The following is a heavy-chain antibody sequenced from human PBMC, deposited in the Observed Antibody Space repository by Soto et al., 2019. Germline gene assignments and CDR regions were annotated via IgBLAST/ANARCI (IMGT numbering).Heavy chain of an antibody. D-gene: IGHD3-22*01. CDR2: ISGSGGST. V-gene: IGHV3-23*01. CDR3: AKDSIVEVVIPESPYYYGMDV. J-gene: IGHJ6*02. CDR1: GLPFSSYA. Sequence: GGSLRLCCAVSGLPFSSYAMSWVRQSQGKGLACVSAISGSGGSTYYADSLKGRFTISRDNSKNTLDLQMNSLRAEDTAVYYCAKDSIVEVVIPESPYYYGMDVWGQGTTVTVSS.